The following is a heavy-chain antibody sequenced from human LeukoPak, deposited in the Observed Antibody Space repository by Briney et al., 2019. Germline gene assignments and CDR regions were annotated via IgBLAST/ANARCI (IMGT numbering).Heavy chain of an antibody. D-gene: IGHD3-10*01. V-gene: IGHV3-48*03. Sequence: GGSLRLPCAASGFTFSSYQMNWARQAPGKGLEWVSYVSSSGSTKYYADSVKGRFTISRDNAKNSLYLQMNSLRAEDTAVYYCARGAVRGVRFDYWGQGTLVTVSS. CDR3: ARGAVRGVRFDY. J-gene: IGHJ4*02. CDR1: GFTFSSYQ. CDR2: VSSSGSTK.